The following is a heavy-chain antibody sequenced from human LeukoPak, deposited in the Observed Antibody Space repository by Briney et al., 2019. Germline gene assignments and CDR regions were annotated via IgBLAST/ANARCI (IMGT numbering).Heavy chain of an antibody. CDR2: ISYSGST. CDR3: ARQVSGTYDY. V-gene: IGHV4-39*01. D-gene: IGHD1-1*01. CDR1: GGSISSTNYY. J-gene: IGHJ4*02. Sequence: KPSETLSLTCIVTGGSISSTNYYWGWIRQPPGKGLEWIGSISYSGSTYYNPSLKSRVTIYVDTSKKQISLKLSSVTAADTAVYYCARQVSGTYDYWGQGTLVTVSS.